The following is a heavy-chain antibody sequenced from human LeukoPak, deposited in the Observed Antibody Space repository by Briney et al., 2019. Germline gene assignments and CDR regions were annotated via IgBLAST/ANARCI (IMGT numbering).Heavy chain of an antibody. CDR3: ARGGLALGPADRYFDL. CDR1: GGTFGTYA. D-gene: IGHD3-16*01. Sequence: ASVKVSCKASGGTFGTYAVNWVRQAPGQGLEWMGGIITVFGPPKYTQKFQGRLTISTDDPTGTAYMELKSLTSDDTAVYYCARGGLALGPADRYFDLWGRGTLVTVSS. V-gene: IGHV1-69*05. J-gene: IGHJ2*01. CDR2: IITVFGPP.